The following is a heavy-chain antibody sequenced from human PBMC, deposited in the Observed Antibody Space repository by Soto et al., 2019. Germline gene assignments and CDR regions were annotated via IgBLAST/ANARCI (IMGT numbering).Heavy chain of an antibody. V-gene: IGHV4-30-4*01. CDR2: IYYSGST. CDR3: ASWNYGDSRGDAFDI. Sequence: QVQLQESGPGLVKPSQTLSLTCTVSGGSISSGDYYWSWIRQPPGKGLEWIGYIYYSGSTYYNPSLKSRVTIXXDXSRXQFSLKLSSVTAADTAVYYCASWNYGDSRGDAFDIWGQGTMVTVSS. D-gene: IGHD4-17*01. CDR1: GGSISSGDYY. J-gene: IGHJ3*02.